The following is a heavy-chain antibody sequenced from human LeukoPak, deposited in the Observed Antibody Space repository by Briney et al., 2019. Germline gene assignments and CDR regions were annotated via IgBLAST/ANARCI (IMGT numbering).Heavy chain of an antibody. J-gene: IGHJ6*02. D-gene: IGHD3-10*01. CDR3: ARGVSGGYGMDV. CDR1: GFSVSSYG. V-gene: IGHV3-33*08. Sequence: PGGSLRLSCAASGFSVSSYGMHWVRQAPGKGLEWVAVIWYDGSNKYYADSVKGRFTISRDNSKNTLYLQMNSLRAEDTAVYYCARGVSGGYGMDVWGQGTTVTVSS. CDR2: IWYDGSNK.